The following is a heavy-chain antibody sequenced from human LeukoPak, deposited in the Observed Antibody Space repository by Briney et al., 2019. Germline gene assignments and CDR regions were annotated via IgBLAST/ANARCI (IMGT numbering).Heavy chain of an antibody. D-gene: IGHD6-13*01. CDR1: GFTFSSYW. V-gene: IGHV3-7*02. Sequence: GGSLRLSCAASGFTFSSYWMSWVRQAPGKGLEWVANIKQHGSEKYYVDSVKGRFTISRDNAKNTLYLQMNSLRAEDTAVYYCARGDISASGLADYWGQGTLVTVSS. J-gene: IGHJ4*02. CDR3: ARGDISASGLADY. CDR2: IKQHGSEK.